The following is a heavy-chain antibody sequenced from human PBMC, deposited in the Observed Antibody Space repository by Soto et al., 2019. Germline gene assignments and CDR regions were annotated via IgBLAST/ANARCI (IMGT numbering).Heavy chain of an antibody. J-gene: IGHJ5*02. D-gene: IGHD3-22*01. CDR3: ARNSSGFHWFDA. Sequence: QVQLVQSGAEVTKPGASVKVSCKASGYTLTSDYMHWVRQAPGQVLEWMAIMNPSGSSTSYAQKFQGRLIMTRDTSTRTVDMELSSLRSEDTAVYYCARNSSGFHWFDAWGQVTLVTVSS. CDR1: GYTLTSDY. V-gene: IGHV1-46*01. CDR2: MNPSGSST.